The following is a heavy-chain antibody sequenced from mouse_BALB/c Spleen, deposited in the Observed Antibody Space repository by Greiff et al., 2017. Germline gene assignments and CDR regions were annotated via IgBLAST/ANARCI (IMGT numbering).Heavy chain of an antibody. CDR1: GFTFTDYY. Sequence: DVKLVESGGGLVQPGGSLRLSCATSGFTFTDYYMSWVRQPPGKALEWLGFIRNKANGYTTEYSASVKGRFTISRDNSQSILYLQMNTLRAEDSATYYCARDGNYKDAMDYWGQGTSVTVSS. D-gene: IGHD2-1*01. J-gene: IGHJ4*01. V-gene: IGHV7-3*02. CDR2: IRNKANGYTT. CDR3: ARDGNYKDAMDY.